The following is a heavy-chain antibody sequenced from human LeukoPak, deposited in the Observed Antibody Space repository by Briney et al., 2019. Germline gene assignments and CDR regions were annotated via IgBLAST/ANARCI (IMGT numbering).Heavy chain of an antibody. D-gene: IGHD6-19*01. Sequence: GGSLRLSCAASGFTFSNFGMHWVRQAPGKGLEWVAFIQYDGSNKYYADSVKGRFTISRDNSKNTLDLQLNSLRPEDTPMYYCARDSSPGWHFDYWGQGTLVTVSS. V-gene: IGHV3-30*02. J-gene: IGHJ4*02. CDR1: GFTFSNFG. CDR2: IQYDGSNK. CDR3: ARDSSPGWHFDY.